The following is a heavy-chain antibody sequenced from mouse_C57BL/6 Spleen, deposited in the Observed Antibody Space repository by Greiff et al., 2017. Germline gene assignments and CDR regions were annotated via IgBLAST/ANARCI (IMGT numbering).Heavy chain of an antibody. V-gene: IGHV1-82*01. CDR2: IYPGDGDT. D-gene: IGHD2-3*01. Sequence: VQLQESGPELVKPGASVKISCKASGYAFSSSWMNWVKQRPGKGLEWIGRIYPGDGDTNYNGKFKGKATLTADKSSSTAYMQLSSLTSEDSAVYFCARDDGYDYWGQGTTLTVSS. J-gene: IGHJ2*01. CDR3: ARDDGYDY. CDR1: GYAFSSSW.